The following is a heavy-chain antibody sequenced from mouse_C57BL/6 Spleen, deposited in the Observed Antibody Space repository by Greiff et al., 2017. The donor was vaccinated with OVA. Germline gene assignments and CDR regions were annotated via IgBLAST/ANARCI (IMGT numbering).Heavy chain of an antibody. CDR3: ARSSYSDY. J-gene: IGHJ2*01. V-gene: IGHV1-55*01. CDR1: GYTFTSYW. CDR2: IYPGSGST. Sequence: QVHVKQSGAELVKPGASVKMSCKASGYTFTSYWITWVKQRPGQGLEWIGDIYPGSGSTNYNEKFKSKATLTVDTSSSTAYMQLSSLTSEDSAVYYCARSSYSDYWGQGTTLTVSS.